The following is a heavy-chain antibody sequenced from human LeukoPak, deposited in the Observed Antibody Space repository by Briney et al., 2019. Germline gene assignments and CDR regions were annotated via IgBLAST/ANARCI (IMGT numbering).Heavy chain of an antibody. CDR2: INPNSGGT. Sequence: GESLKISCKASGYTFTGYHLHWVRQAPGQGLEWMGWINPNSGGTKSAQKFQGRVTMTRDTSINTTYLELSSLRFDDTAVYYCARGAPYYFDFWGQGTLVTVSS. J-gene: IGHJ4*02. V-gene: IGHV1-2*02. CDR3: ARGAPYYFDF. CDR1: GYTFTGYH.